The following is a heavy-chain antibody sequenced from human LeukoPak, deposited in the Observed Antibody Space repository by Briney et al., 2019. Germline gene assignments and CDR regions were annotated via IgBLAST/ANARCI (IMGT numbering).Heavy chain of an antibody. Sequence: HSGGSLRLSCAASGFTFSSYAMSWVRQAPGKGLEWVSAISGSGGSTYYADSVKGRFTISRDNSKNTLYLQMNSLRAEDTAVYYCAKKEGLLPLGYFDYWGQGTLVTVSS. D-gene: IGHD2/OR15-2a*01. CDR2: ISGSGGST. CDR1: GFTFSSYA. CDR3: AKKEGLLPLGYFDY. V-gene: IGHV3-23*01. J-gene: IGHJ4*02.